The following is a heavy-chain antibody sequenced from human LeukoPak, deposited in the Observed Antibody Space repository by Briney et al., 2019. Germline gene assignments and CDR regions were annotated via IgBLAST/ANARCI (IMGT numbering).Heavy chain of an antibody. D-gene: IGHD6-6*01. J-gene: IGHJ4*02. Sequence: SETLSLTCTVSGGSISSSSYYWGWIRQPPGKGLEWIGSIYYSGSTYYNPSLKSRVTISVDTSKNQFSLKLSSVTAADTAVYHCARRDVGYSSSSDYWGQGTLVTVSS. V-gene: IGHV4-39*01. CDR2: IYYSGST. CDR3: ARRDVGYSSSSDY. CDR1: GGSISSSSYY.